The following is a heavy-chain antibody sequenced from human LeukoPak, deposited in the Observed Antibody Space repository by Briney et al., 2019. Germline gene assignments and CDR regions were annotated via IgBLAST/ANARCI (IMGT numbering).Heavy chain of an antibody. J-gene: IGHJ4*02. D-gene: IGHD4-23*01. V-gene: IGHV3-13*01. CDR1: GFTFSSYD. CDR3: ARGDYGGNVSY. CDR2: IGTAGDT. Sequence: GGSLRLSCAASGFTFSSYDMHWVRQATGKGLEWVSAIGTAGDTYYPGSVKGRFTISRENAKNSLYLQMNSLRAGDTAVYYCARGDYGGNVSYWGQGTLVTVSS.